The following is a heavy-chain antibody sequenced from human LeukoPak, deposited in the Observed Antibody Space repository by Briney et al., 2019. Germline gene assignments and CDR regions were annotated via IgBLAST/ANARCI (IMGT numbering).Heavy chain of an antibody. CDR1: GYTFTSSG. J-gene: IGHJ4*02. CDR2: ISAYNGDI. Sequence: ASVKVSCKASGYTFTSSGASWVRQAPGQGLEWMGWISAYNGDINYAQKFQGRVTMTTDTSTSTAYMELRSLRSDDTAIYYCARVGRDYGGNRFSDYWGQGTLVTVSS. V-gene: IGHV1-18*01. CDR3: ARVGRDYGGNRFSDY. D-gene: IGHD4-23*01.